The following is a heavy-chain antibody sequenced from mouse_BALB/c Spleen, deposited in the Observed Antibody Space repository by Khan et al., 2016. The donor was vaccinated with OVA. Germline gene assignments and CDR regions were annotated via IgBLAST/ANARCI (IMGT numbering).Heavy chain of an antibody. CDR3: ALIYYGNYIYFDY. V-gene: IGHV14-3*02. Sequence: VQLKVPGAELEKPGASVKLSCTASGFKIIDTYMPWVKQRPEQGLDWIGRIDPANGNTKYDPKFQGKASISADKSSNTAYLQLSSLTSEDTAVYYCALIYYGNYIYFDYWGQGTTLTVSS. CDR1: GFKIIDTY. CDR2: IDPANGNT. D-gene: IGHD2-1*01. J-gene: IGHJ2*01.